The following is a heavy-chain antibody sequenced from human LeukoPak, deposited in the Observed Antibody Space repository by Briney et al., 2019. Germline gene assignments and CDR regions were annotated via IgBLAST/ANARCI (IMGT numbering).Heavy chain of an antibody. V-gene: IGHV3-7*04. CDR2: IKQDGSEQ. CDR3: VTGTFLNDRSQYRHFDR. Sequence: GGSLRLSCGGSGVNFGNYWMTWVRQAPGKGLEWVAHIKQDGSEQSLVDSVKGRFTISRDNAKNSLYLQMNSLRAEDTALYYCVTGTFLNDRSQYRHFDRWGQGPLVSVSS. D-gene: IGHD3-22*01. CDR1: GVNFGNYW. J-gene: IGHJ4*02.